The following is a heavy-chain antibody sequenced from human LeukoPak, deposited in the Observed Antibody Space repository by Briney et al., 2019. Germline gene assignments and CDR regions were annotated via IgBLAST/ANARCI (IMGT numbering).Heavy chain of an antibody. CDR3: ARAGYSSSWYLF. D-gene: IGHD6-13*01. J-gene: IGHJ1*01. Sequence: GGSLRLSCAASGFTFSSYAMHWVRQAPGKGLEWVAVISYDGSNKYYADSVKGRFTISRDNSKNTLYLQMNSLRAEDTAVYYCARAGYSSSWYLFWGQGTLVTVSS. CDR1: GFTFSSYA. V-gene: IGHV3-30*04. CDR2: ISYDGSNK.